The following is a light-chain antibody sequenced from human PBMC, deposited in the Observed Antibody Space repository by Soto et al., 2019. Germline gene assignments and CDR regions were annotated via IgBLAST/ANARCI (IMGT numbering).Light chain of an antibody. CDR1: QGIRHY. J-gene: IGKJ4*01. V-gene: IGKV1-6*01. Sequence: ALQMTQSPSSLSASVGDRVTITCRASQGIRHYLGWYQQKPGKAPKLLIYAASSLQSGVTSRFSGSGSGTAFTLTISSLQPEDFATYYCLQDYNYPLAFGGGTKVEIK. CDR2: AAS. CDR3: LQDYNYPLA.